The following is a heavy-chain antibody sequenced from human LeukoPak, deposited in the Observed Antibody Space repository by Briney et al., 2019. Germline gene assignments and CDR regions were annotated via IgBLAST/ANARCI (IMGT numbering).Heavy chain of an antibody. J-gene: IGHJ4*02. D-gene: IGHD3-10*01. V-gene: IGHV4-4*07. CDR2: ICTSGTT. CDR1: GGSISSYF. CDR3: ARDRGSGIDY. Sequence: ASETLSLTCTVSGGSISSYFWSWIRQPAGKGLEWVGRICTSGTTSYNASLKSRVTMSVDTSKNQFSLKLSSVTAADTAVYYCARDRGSGIDYWGQGTLVTVSS.